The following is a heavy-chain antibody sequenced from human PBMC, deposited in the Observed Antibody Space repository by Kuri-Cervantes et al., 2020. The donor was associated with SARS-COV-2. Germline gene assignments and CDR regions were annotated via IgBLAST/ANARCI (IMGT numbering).Heavy chain of an antibody. Sequence: GGSLRLSCTASGYSFTSYRIGWVRQVPGKGLEWMGIIYPGDSDTRYSPSFQGQVTISADKSNSTAYLQWNSLKASDTAMYYCARQGDYSDYNAFDIWGQGTMVTVSS. J-gene: IGHJ3*02. CDR1: GYSFTSYR. CDR3: ARQGDYSDYNAFDI. V-gene: IGHV5-51*01. D-gene: IGHD4-11*01. CDR2: IYPGDSDT.